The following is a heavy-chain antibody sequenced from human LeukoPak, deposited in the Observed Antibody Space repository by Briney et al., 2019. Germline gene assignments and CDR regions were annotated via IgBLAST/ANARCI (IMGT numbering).Heavy chain of an antibody. V-gene: IGHV1-8*01. J-gene: IGHJ4*02. CDR2: MNPNSGNT. CDR1: GYTFTSYD. Sequence: ASVKVSCKASGYTFTSYDINWVRQATGQGREWMGWMNPNSGNTGYAQKFQGRVTMTRNTSISTAYMELSSLRSEDTAVYYCARGRKVPAARQRCGDYWGQGTLVTVSS. CDR3: ARGRKVPAARQRCGDY. D-gene: IGHD2-2*01.